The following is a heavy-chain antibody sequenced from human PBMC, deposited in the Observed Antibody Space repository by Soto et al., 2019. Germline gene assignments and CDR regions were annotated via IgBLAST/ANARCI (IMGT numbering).Heavy chain of an antibody. V-gene: IGHV4-39*01. CDR2: TYYRGTT. Sequence: SETLSLTCTVSGGSISSSSYYWGWIRQPPGKGLEWIGNTYYRGTTYYNPSLKSRVAMSVDTSKNQFSLKLTSVTAADTAVYYCARSPASFYGSGSYYIDYWGQGTLVTVSS. CDR3: ARSPASFYGSGSYYIDY. CDR1: GGSISSSSYY. J-gene: IGHJ4*02. D-gene: IGHD3-10*01.